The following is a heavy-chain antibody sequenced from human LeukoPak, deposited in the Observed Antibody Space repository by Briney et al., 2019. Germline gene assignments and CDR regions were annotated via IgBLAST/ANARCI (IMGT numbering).Heavy chain of an antibody. D-gene: IGHD6-13*01. V-gene: IGHV3-9*03. CDR3: AKGIAAAASLFDY. Sequence: PGGSLRLSCAASGFTFDDYAMHWVRQAPGKGLEWVSGISWNSGSIDYADSVKGRFTISRDNAKNSLYLQMNSLRAEDMALYYCAKGIAAAASLFDYWGQGTLVTVSS. CDR2: ISWNSGSI. CDR1: GFTFDDYA. J-gene: IGHJ4*02.